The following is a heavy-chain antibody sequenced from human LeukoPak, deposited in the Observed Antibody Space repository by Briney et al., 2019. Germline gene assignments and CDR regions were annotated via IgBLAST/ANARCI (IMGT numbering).Heavy chain of an antibody. CDR3: ARAGASGWYAAGWFDP. CDR1: GFPFNNYW. V-gene: IGHV3-74*01. Sequence: GGSLRLSCAASGFPFNNYWIHWVRQAPGKGLMWVSSINTDGRTTRYAASVQGRFTISRDNAKNTLSLQMNSLRDDDTAVYYCARAGASGWYAAGWFDPWRQGTLVTVSS. J-gene: IGHJ5*02. D-gene: IGHD6-19*01. CDR2: INTDGRTT.